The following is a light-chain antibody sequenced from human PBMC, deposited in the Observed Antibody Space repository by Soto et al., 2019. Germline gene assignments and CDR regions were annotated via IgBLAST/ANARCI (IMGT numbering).Light chain of an antibody. J-gene: IGKJ1*01. Sequence: EIVLTQSPATLSLFPGERSTLSCRSSQSVRSYLVRYQQKPGQAPRLLIYDASNRATGIPARFSGSGSGTDFTLTISSLEPDDFAVYYCHQRSSWPRGTFGQGTKVDIK. V-gene: IGKV3-11*01. CDR2: DAS. CDR1: QSVRSY. CDR3: HQRSSWPRGT.